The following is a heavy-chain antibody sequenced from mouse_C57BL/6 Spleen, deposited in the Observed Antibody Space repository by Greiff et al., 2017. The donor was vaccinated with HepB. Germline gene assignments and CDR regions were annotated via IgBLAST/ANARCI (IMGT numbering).Heavy chain of an antibody. J-gene: IGHJ3*01. V-gene: IGHV1-22*01. D-gene: IGHD1-1*01. CDR1: GYTFTDYN. Sequence: VQLQQSGPELVKPGASVKMSCKASGYTFTDYNMHWVKQSHGKSLEWIGYINPNNGGTSYNQKFKGKATLTVNKSSSTAYMELRSLTSEDSAVYYCARPGYYGSSPWFAYWGQGTLVTVSA. CDR2: INPNNGGT. CDR3: ARPGYYGSSPWFAY.